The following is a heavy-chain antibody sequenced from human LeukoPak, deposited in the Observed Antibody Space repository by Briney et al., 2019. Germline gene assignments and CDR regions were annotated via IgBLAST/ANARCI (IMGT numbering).Heavy chain of an antibody. CDR2: IRSKAYGGTA. CDR1: GFTFGDYA. V-gene: IGHV3-49*03. CDR3: TRDRGAYNLYDY. J-gene: IGHJ4*02. D-gene: IGHD1-1*01. Sequence: GGSLRLSCTASGFTFGDYAMSWIRQAPGKGLEWVGFIRSKAYGGTADYAASVKGRFAISRDDSKAIAYLQMNSLKTEDTAVYHCTRDRGAYNLYDYWGQGTLVTVSS.